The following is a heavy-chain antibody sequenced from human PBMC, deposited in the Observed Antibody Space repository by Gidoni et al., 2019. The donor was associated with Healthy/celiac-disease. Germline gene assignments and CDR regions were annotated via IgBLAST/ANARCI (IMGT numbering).Heavy chain of an antibody. CDR1: GGSFSGYY. Sequence: QVQLQQWGAGLLKPSETLSLTCAVYGGSFSGYYWSWIRQPPGKGLEWIGEINPSGSTNYNPSLKSRVTISVDTSKNQFSLKLSSVTAADTAVYYCARGGRTDGMDVWGQGTTVTVSS. D-gene: IGHD1-26*01. CDR3: ARGGRTDGMDV. V-gene: IGHV4-34*01. CDR2: INPSGST. J-gene: IGHJ6*02.